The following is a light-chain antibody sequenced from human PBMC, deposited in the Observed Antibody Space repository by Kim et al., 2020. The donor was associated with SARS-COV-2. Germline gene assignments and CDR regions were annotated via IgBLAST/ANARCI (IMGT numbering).Light chain of an antibody. CDR2: DVS. V-gene: IGLV2-14*03. J-gene: IGLJ3*02. CDR3: SSYTSSNTWV. CDR1: SSDVGGYNY. Sequence: GHPIPISCTGTSSDVGGYNYVSWYQQHPGKAPKLMIYDVSNRPSGVSNRFSGSKSGNTASLTISGLQAEDEADYYCSSYTSSNTWVFGGGTQLTVL.